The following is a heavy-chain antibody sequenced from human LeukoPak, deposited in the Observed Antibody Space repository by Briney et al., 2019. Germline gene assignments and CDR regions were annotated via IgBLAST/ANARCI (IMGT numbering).Heavy chain of an antibody. V-gene: IGHV3-21*01. J-gene: IGHJ4*02. CDR2: ITSSSYI. Sequence: PGGSLRLSCAASGFTLSSYTMNWVRQAPGKGLEWVSSITSSSYIYYADSVKGRFPISRDNAKNSLYLQMDSLRAEDTAVYYCASGWEHDYWGQGTLVTVSS. CDR1: GFTLSSYT. CDR3: ASGWEHDY. D-gene: IGHD1-26*01.